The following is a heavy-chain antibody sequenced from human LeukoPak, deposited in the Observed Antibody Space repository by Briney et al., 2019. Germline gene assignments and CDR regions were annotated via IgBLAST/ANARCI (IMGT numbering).Heavy chain of an antibody. CDR3: AREIPSSGTHSSYFDY. V-gene: IGHV4-31*03. CDR1: GGSIISGGYY. J-gene: IGHJ4*02. CDR2: IYYSGST. Sequence: SETLSLTCTVSGGSIISGGYYCSWIRQHPGKGLEWIGYIYYSGSTYFNPSLESRLTMSVDTSKNQFSLTLSSVTAADTAVYYCAREIPSSGTHSSYFDYWGQGTLVTVSS. D-gene: IGHD3-10*01.